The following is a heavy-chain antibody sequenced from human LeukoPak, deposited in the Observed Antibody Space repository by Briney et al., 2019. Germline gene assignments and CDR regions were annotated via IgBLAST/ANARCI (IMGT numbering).Heavy chain of an antibody. CDR3: ARGARFFAYYDY. J-gene: IGHJ4*02. V-gene: IGHV4-31*03. CDR1: DGSISGDNYY. D-gene: IGHD2-21*01. Sequence: SETLSLTCTVSDGSISGDNYYWSWIRQLPGKGLEWIGYIYNGGTTYYNPSLKGRVIISVDTSKNQFSLKLKSVTAADTAMYYCARGARFFAYYDYWGQGTLVTVSS. CDR2: IYNGGTT.